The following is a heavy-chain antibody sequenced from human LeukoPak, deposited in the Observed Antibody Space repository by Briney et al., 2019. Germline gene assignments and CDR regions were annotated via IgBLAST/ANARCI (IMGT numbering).Heavy chain of an antibody. Sequence: ASVKVSCKASGGTLSSYAISWVRQAPGQGLEWMGGIIPIFGTANYAQKFQGRVTITADESTSTAYMELSSLRSEDTAVYYCARPGIAAAGTAPPYYYYYGMDVWGQGTTVTVSS. V-gene: IGHV1-69*13. CDR1: GGTLSSYA. J-gene: IGHJ6*02. CDR3: ARPGIAAAGTAPPYYYYYGMDV. CDR2: IIPIFGTA. D-gene: IGHD6-13*01.